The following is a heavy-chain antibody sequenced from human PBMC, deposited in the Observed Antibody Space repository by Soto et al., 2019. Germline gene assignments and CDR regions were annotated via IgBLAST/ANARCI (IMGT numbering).Heavy chain of an antibody. CDR1: GGSISSYY. J-gene: IGHJ4*02. Sequence: SETLSLTCTVSGGSISSYYWTWIRQPPGKGLEWIGYIYYSGSTNYNPSLSSRVTISVDTSKNQFSLKLTSVAAADSAVYYCARGHSSGWSYFDYWGQGALVTVSS. D-gene: IGHD6-19*01. CDR3: ARGHSSGWSYFDY. CDR2: IYYSGST. V-gene: IGHV4-59*01.